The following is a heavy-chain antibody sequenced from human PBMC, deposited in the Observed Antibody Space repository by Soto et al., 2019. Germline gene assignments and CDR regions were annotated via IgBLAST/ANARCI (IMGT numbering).Heavy chain of an antibody. CDR3: ARELMVAAPNYSRYYYGMDV. V-gene: IGHV3-30-3*01. CDR2: ISYDGSNK. D-gene: IGHD2-15*01. CDR1: GFTFSSYA. Sequence: GGSLRLSCAASGFTFSSYAMHWVRQAPGKGLEWVAVISYDGSNKYYADSVKGRFTISRDNSKNTLYLQMNSLRAEDTAVYYCARELMVAAPNYSRYYYGMDVWGQGTTVTVSS. J-gene: IGHJ6*02.